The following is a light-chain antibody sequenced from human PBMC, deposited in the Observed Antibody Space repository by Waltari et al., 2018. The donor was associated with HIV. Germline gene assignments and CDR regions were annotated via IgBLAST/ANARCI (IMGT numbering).Light chain of an antibody. V-gene: IGLV3-19*01. CDR3: HSRDTNSDHYV. CDR2: GAN. J-gene: IGLJ1*01. CDR1: SLRSFF. Sequence: SSELTPDPVVSVALGQTINITCHGDSLRSFFANWYQQWPAQAPALVVYGANRRPSGIPDRFSAYNSGNTSSLIISDSQAVDEADYYCHSRDTNSDHYVFGGGTRVIV.